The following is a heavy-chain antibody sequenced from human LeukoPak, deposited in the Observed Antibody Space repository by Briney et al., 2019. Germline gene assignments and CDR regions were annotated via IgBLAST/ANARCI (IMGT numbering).Heavy chain of an antibody. D-gene: IGHD3-3*01. J-gene: IGHJ6*03. CDR3: AKDYYDFWSVYRPYYYYMDV. V-gene: IGHV3-23*01. Sequence: PGGSLRLSCAASGFTFSSYAMSWVRPAPGKGLEWVSAINGSGGSTYYADSVKGRFTISRDNSKNTLYLQMNSLRAEDTAVYYCAKDYYDFWSVYRPYYYYMDVWGKGTTVTVSS. CDR2: INGSGGST. CDR1: GFTFSSYA.